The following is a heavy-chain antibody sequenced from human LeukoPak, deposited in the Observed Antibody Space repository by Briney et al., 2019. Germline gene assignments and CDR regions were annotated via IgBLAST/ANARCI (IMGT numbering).Heavy chain of an antibody. Sequence: SGASLRLSCAVSGFTFSSYAMTWVRQAPGKGLEWVSVISGSGGTTYYADSVKGRFTISRDNSKDTLCLQMNSLRAEDTAIYYCAKASGTGAYFPFDSWGQGTLVTVSS. V-gene: IGHV3-23*01. CDR3: AKASGTGAYFPFDS. D-gene: IGHD2-8*02. CDR1: GFTFSSYA. CDR2: ISGSGGTT. J-gene: IGHJ4*02.